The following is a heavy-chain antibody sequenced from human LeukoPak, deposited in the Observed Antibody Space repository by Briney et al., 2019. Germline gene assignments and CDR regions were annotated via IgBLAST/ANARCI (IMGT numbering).Heavy chain of an antibody. CDR1: GFTVSSNY. CDR3: ARYVGYCSGGSCLTYFDY. Sequence: GGSLRLSCAASGFTVSSNYMSWVRQAPGKGLEWVSVIYSGGSTYYADSVKGRFTISRDNSKNTLYLQMNSLRAEDTAVYYCARYVGYCSGGSCLTYFDYWGQGTLVTVSS. J-gene: IGHJ4*02. D-gene: IGHD2-15*01. V-gene: IGHV3-66*01. CDR2: IYSGGST.